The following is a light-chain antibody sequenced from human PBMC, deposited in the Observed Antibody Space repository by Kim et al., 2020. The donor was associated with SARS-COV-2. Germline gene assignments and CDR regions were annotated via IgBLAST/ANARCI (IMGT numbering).Light chain of an antibody. CDR2: WAS. Sequence: DIVMTQSPDSLAVSLGERATINCKSSQTVLHTSNNKNYLAWYQQRPGQPPKLLIYWASTRYSGVPDRFSGSGSGTDFTLTISSLRAEDVAIYYCQQHFSTPFTFGTGTKVDIK. V-gene: IGKV4-1*01. CDR1: QTVLHTSNNKNY. J-gene: IGKJ3*01. CDR3: QQHFSTPFT.